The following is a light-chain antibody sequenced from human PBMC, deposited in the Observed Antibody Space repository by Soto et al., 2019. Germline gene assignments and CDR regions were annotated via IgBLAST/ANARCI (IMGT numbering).Light chain of an antibody. Sequence: EIVMTQSPATLSVSPGERATLSCRASQSVSRNVAWYQQKPGQAPRLLIHDASTRATGISVRFSGSGSGTEFTLTISSLQSEDFAVYYCQHYNYWLWTFGQGTKVEIK. CDR3: QHYNYWLWT. J-gene: IGKJ1*01. V-gene: IGKV3-15*01. CDR2: DAS. CDR1: QSVSRN.